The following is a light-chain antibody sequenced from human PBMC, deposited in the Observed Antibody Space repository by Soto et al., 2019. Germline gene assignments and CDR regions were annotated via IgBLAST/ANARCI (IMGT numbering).Light chain of an antibody. CDR1: QSISSW. V-gene: IGKV1-5*03. J-gene: IGKJ1*01. CDR3: QQYNSYPWT. Sequence: DIQMTQSPSTLSASVGDRVTITCRASQSISSWLAWYQQKPGKTPKVLIYKASSLESGVPSRFSGSGSGTEFTLPISSLQPDDFATYYCQQYNSYPWTFGQGTKVEIK. CDR2: KAS.